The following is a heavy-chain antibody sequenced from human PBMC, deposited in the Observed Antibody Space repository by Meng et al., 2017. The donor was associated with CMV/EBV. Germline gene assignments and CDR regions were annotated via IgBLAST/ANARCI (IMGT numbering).Heavy chain of an antibody. J-gene: IGHJ4*02. CDR3: ARRRGRHSGGGSYYFDY. CDR1: GFTFSSYA. D-gene: IGHD4-23*01. Sequence: GESLKISCAASGFTFSSYAMHWVRQAPGKGLEWVAVISYDGSNKYYADSVKGRFTISRDNSKNTLYLQMNSLRAEDTAVYYCARRRGRHSGGGSYYFDYWGQGTLVTVS. CDR2: ISYDGSNK. V-gene: IGHV3-30-3*01.